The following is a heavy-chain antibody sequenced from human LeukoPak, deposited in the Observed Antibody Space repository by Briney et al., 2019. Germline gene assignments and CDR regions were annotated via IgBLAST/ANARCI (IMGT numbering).Heavy chain of an antibody. D-gene: IGHD6-19*01. J-gene: IGHJ4*02. Sequence: GGSLRLSCAASGFTFSSYSMNWVRQAPGKGLEWVSSIGSSSSYIYYADSVKGRFTISGDNAKNSLYLQMNSLRAEDTAVYYCARFRLRVAGVDYWGQGTLVTVSS. CDR2: IGSSSSYI. CDR1: GFTFSSYS. V-gene: IGHV3-21*01. CDR3: ARFRLRVAGVDY.